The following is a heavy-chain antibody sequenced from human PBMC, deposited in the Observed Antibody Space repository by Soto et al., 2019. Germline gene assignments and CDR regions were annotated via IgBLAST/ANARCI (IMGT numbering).Heavy chain of an antibody. CDR2: IHYSGST. CDR3: ARGSAAGTKSPFDY. V-gene: IGHV4-59*01. J-gene: IGHJ4*02. CDR1: GGSISGYY. Sequence: VQLQESGPGLVKPSETLSLTCTVSGGSISGYYWSWIRQSPGKGLEWIGYIHYSGSTHYNPSLKSRVTISVDTSKNQLCLKLSSVTAAATAVYYGARGSAAGTKSPFDYWGQGTLVTVSS. D-gene: IGHD6-13*01.